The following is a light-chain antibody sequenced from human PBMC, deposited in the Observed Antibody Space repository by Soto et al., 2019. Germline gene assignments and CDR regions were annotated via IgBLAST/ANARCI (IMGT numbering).Light chain of an antibody. V-gene: IGLV3-1*01. Sequence: SYELTQPPSVSVSPGQTASITCSGDKLGDKYACWYQQKPGQSPVLVIYRDRNRPSGIPERFSGSNSGNIATLTISGTQAVDEADYYCQAWDSNTVVFGGGTKLTVL. CDR3: QAWDSNTVV. CDR1: KLGDKY. CDR2: RDR. J-gene: IGLJ2*01.